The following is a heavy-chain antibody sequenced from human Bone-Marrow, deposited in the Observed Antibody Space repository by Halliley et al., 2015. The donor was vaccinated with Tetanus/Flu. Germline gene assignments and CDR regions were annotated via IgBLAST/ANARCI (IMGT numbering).Heavy chain of an antibody. J-gene: IGHJ3*01. CDR3: TRRGRTDAFDL. Sequence: SLRLSCTASGFNFGDYAMTWVRQAPGKGLEWVGFIRSKAYGGTTEYAASVKGRFTISRDDSKSIAYLQVKSLKIEDTAVYSCTRRGRTDAFDLWGPGTMVTVSS. V-gene: IGHV3-49*04. CDR1: GFNFGDYA. CDR2: IRSKAYGGTT. D-gene: IGHD2-15*01.